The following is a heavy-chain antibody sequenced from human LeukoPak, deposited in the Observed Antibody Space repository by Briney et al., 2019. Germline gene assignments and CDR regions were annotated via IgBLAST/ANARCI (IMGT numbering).Heavy chain of an antibody. D-gene: IGHD3-3*01. J-gene: IGHJ4*02. CDR3: TTAGINYDFWSGYYGDY. CDR1: GFTFSNAW. V-gene: IGHV3-15*01. Sequence: GGSLRLSCAASGFTFSNAWMSWVRQAPGKGLEWVGRIKSKTDGGTTDYAAPVKGRFTISRDDSKNTLYLQMNSLKTEDTAVYYCTTAGINYDFWSGYYGDYWGQGTLVTVSS. CDR2: IKSKTDGGTT.